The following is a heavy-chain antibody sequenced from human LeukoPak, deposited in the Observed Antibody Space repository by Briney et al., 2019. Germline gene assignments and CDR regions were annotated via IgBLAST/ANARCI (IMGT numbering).Heavy chain of an antibody. CDR2: ISYDGSNK. Sequence: PGGSLRLSCVASGFTFSSYAMNWVRQAPGKGLEWVAVISYDGSNKYYADSVKGRFTISRDNSKNTLYLQMNSLRAEDTAVYYCASPLRDSSSWYRGNFDYWGQGTLVTVSS. V-gene: IGHV3-30-3*01. D-gene: IGHD6-13*01. CDR3: ASPLRDSSSWYRGNFDY. CDR1: GFTFSSYA. J-gene: IGHJ4*02.